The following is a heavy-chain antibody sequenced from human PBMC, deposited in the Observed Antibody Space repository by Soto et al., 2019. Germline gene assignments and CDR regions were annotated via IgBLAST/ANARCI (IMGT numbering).Heavy chain of an antibody. V-gene: IGHV4-31*03. CDR3: TREEGNGERWLQLAAFDI. CDR1: GGSISSGGYY. D-gene: IGHD5-12*01. CDR2: IYYSGST. J-gene: IGHJ3*02. Sequence: QVQLQESGPGLVKPSQTLSLTCTVSGGSISSGGYYWSWIRQHPGKGLEWIGYIYYSGSTYYNPSLKSRVTISVDTSKNQFSLKLSSVTAADTAVYYCTREEGNGERWLQLAAFDIWGQGTMVTVSS.